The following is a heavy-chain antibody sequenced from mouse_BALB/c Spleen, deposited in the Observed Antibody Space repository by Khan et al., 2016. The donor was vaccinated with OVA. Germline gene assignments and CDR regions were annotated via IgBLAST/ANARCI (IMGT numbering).Heavy chain of an antibody. D-gene: IGHD3-3*01. CDR1: GYSITSDYA. CDR3: TRGRAY. CDR2: IHYSGSP. V-gene: IGHV3-2*02. J-gene: IGHJ3*01. Sequence: EVQLQESGPGLVKPSQSLSLTCTVTGYSITSDYAWNWIRQFPGNKLEWMGYIHYSGSPSYIPSLKSRISITRDTSKNQFFLHLNSVTSEDTATYYCTRGRAYWGQGTLVTVSA.